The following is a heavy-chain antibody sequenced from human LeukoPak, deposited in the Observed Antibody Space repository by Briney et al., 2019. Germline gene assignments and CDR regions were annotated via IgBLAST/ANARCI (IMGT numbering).Heavy chain of an antibody. Sequence: GGSLRLSCAASGFTFSSYAMSWVRQAPGKGLEWVSAISGSGGSTYYADSVKGRFTISRDNSKNTLYLQMNSLRAEDTAVYYCAKDNDSGSYYYISSTVFAYWGQGTLVTVSS. CDR3: AKDNDSGSYYYISSTVFAY. J-gene: IGHJ4*02. CDR1: GFTFSSYA. CDR2: ISGSGGST. D-gene: IGHD1-26*01. V-gene: IGHV3-23*01.